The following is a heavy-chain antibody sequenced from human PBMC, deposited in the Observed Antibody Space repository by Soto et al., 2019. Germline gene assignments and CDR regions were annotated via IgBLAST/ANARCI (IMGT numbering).Heavy chain of an antibody. CDR1: GGSISTYY. J-gene: IGHJ5*02. V-gene: IGHV4-59*01. CDR3: VMYTQQTSGNCFDP. D-gene: IGHD1-1*01. CDR2: VYNSGST. Sequence: SETLSLTCTVSGGSISTYYWSWIRQPPGKGLEWIGYVYNSGSTKYNPSLKSRVSIWESTSKNQVSLRLTSVTAADTAVYYCVMYTQQTSGNCFDPPGQAHLVTVSS.